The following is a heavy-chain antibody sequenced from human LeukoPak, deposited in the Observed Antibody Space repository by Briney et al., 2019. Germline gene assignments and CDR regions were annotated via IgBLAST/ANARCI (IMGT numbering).Heavy chain of an antibody. CDR2: IKQDGSER. V-gene: IGHV3-7*04. J-gene: IGHJ1*01. CDR3: ARGITMAN. D-gene: IGHD3-10*01. CDR1: GLTFSNYW. Sequence: GGSLRLSCAASGLTFSNYWMTWVRQAPGKGLEWVANIKQDGSERDYVDSVKGRFTISRDDAKNSLYLQMNSLRAEDTAVYYCARGITMANWGQGTLVTVSS.